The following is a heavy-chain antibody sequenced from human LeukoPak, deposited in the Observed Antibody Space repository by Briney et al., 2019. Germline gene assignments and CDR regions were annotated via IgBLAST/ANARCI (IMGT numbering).Heavy chain of an antibody. D-gene: IGHD2-15*01. CDR2: IRYDGSKK. Sequence: GGSLRLSCAASGFTFSSYGMHWVRQAPGKGLEWVAFIRYDGSKKYYADSVKGRFTISRDNSKHTLYLKMNSLRAEDTAVYYCAKVGYCSGGSCSNMDVWGKGTTVTVSS. CDR1: GFTFSSYG. V-gene: IGHV3-30*02. CDR3: AKVGYCSGGSCSNMDV. J-gene: IGHJ6*03.